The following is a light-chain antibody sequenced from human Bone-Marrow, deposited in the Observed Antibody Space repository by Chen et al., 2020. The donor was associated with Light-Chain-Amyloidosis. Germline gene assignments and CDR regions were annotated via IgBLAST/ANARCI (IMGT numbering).Light chain of an antibody. CDR1: QSVGAY. CDR3: QQRSSWPPT. CDR2: DAT. Sequence: EVVLSQSPATLSLSPGERATHSCRASQSVGAYLAWYQHKLGLAPRLHIYDATDRATGIPARFSDSGSGTDFTLTISSLEPEDFATYFCQQRSSWPPTVGLGTKLEIK. J-gene: IGKJ2*01. V-gene: IGKV3-11*01.